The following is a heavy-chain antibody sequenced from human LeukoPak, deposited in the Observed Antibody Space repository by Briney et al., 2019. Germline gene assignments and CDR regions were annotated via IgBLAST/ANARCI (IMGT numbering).Heavy chain of an antibody. CDR3: ARLSYDSSGYYSHSFDY. Sequence: GGSLRLSCAASGFTFSDYYMRWIRQAPGKGLEWVSYISSSGSTIYYADSVKGRFTISRDNAKNSLYLQMNSLRAEDTAVYYCARLSYDSSGYYSHSFDYWGQGTLVTVSS. D-gene: IGHD3-22*01. J-gene: IGHJ4*02. CDR2: ISSSGSTI. V-gene: IGHV3-11*04. CDR1: GFTFSDYY.